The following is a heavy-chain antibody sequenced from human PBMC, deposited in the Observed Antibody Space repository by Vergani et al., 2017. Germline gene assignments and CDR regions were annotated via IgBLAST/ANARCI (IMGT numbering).Heavy chain of an antibody. V-gene: IGHV4-59*01. CDR1: GGSISSYY. CDR2: IYYSGST. CDR3: ARVGAYCSGGSCYYFDY. D-gene: IGHD2-15*01. J-gene: IGHJ4*02. Sequence: QVQLQESGPGLVKPSETLSLTCTVSGGSISSYYWSWIRQPPGKGLEWIGYIYYSGSTNYNPSLKSRVTISVDTSKNQFSLKLSSVTAADTAVYYCARVGAYCSGGSCYYFDYWGQGTLVTGSS.